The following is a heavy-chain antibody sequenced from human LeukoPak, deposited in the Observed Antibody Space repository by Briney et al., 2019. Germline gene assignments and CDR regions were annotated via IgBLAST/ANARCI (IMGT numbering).Heavy chain of an antibody. Sequence: PSETLSLTCTVSGGSISSSSYYWGWIRQPPGKGLEWIGSIYYNGSTYYNPSLKSRVTISVDTSKNQFSLKLSSVTAADTAVYYCARQQSIAVAGNAGWGQGTLVTVSS. CDR1: GGSISSSSYY. CDR3: ARQQSIAVAGNAG. CDR2: IYYNGST. V-gene: IGHV4-39*01. D-gene: IGHD6-19*01. J-gene: IGHJ4*02.